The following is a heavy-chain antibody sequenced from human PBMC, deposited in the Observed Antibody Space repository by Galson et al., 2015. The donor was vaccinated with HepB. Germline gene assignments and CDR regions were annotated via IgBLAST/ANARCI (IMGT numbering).Heavy chain of an antibody. CDR3: ARHIDGYNPYYFDY. Sequence: SEPLSLPCTVSGGSISSYYWTWIRQPPGKGLEWIGYIYYSGSTNYNPSLKSRVTVSVDTSKNQFSLKLSSVTAADTAVYYCARHIDGYNPYYFDYWGQGTLVTVSS. J-gene: IGHJ4*02. CDR1: GGSISSYY. CDR2: IYYSGST. V-gene: IGHV4-59*08. D-gene: IGHD5-24*01.